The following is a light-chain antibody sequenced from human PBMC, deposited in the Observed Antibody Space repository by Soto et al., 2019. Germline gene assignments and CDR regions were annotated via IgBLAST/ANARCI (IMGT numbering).Light chain of an antibody. V-gene: IGKV1-9*01. CDR1: QAISDS. J-gene: IGKJ2*01. CDR2: AAS. Sequence: IQLTQSPSSLSASVGDRVTITCRASQAISDSLVWYQQNPGQAPKLLIYAASTLQSGVPSRFSGSVSGTDFTLTISSLHPADFATYYCQQFKSYPYTFGQGTKLEI. CDR3: QQFKSYPYT.